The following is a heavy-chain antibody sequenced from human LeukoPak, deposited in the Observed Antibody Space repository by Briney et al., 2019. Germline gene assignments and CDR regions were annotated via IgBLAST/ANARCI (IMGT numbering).Heavy chain of an antibody. Sequence: GGSLRLSCAASGFTFSSYWISWVRQAPGKGLEWVANIKQDGSEKYYVDSVKGRFTISRDNAKNSLYLQMNSLRAEDAAVYYCARDGATWSGPPSFDYWGQGTLVTVSS. CDR2: IKQDGSEK. CDR3: ARDGATWSGPPSFDY. J-gene: IGHJ4*02. V-gene: IGHV3-7*01. D-gene: IGHD3-3*01. CDR1: GFTFSSYW.